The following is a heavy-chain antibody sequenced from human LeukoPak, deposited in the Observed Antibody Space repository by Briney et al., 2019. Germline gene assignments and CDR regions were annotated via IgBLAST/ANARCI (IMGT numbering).Heavy chain of an antibody. D-gene: IGHD3-10*01. Sequence: PGGSLRLSCAASGFTLSSYAMSWIRQPPGKGLEWIGEINHSGSTNYNPSLKSRVTISVDTSKNQFSLKLSSVTAADTAVYYCARRKVYYGSGSYSRIAYYFDYWGQGTLVTVSS. J-gene: IGHJ4*02. V-gene: IGHV4-34*01. CDR1: GFTLSSYA. CDR3: ARRKVYYGSGSYSRIAYYFDY. CDR2: INHSGST.